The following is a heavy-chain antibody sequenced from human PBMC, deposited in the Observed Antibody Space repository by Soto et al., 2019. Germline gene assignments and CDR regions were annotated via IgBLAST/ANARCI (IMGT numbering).Heavy chain of an antibody. CDR1: GFTFSSYA. CDR3: AKALSGSYSSDAFDI. D-gene: IGHD1-26*01. Sequence: GGSLRLSCAASGFTFSSYAMSWVRQAPGKGLEWVSAISGSGGSTYYADSVKGRFTISRDNSKNSLYLQMNSLRAEDTAVYYCAKALSGSYSSDAFDIWGQGTMVTVSS. J-gene: IGHJ3*02. CDR2: ISGSGGST. V-gene: IGHV3-23*01.